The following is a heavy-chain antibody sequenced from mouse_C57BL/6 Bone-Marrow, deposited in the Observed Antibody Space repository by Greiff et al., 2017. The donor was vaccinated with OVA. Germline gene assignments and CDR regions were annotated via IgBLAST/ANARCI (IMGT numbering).Heavy chain of an antibody. Sequence: QVQLQQSGPELVKPGASVKISCKASGYAFSSSWMNWVKQRPGKGLEWIGRIYPGDGDTNYNGKFKGKATLTADKSSSTANMQLSSLTSEDSAVYFCARREDYWGQGTTLTVSS. CDR3: ARREDY. CDR2: IYPGDGDT. J-gene: IGHJ2*01. V-gene: IGHV1-82*01. CDR1: GYAFSSSW.